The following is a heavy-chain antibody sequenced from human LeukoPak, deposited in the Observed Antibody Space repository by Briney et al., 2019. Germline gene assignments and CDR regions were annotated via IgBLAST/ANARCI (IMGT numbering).Heavy chain of an antibody. V-gene: IGHV3-23*01. J-gene: IGHJ4*02. CDR2: ISGSAGST. CDR3: AKDWDFWSGYHFGY. Sequence: GGSLRLSCAASGFTFSSYAMSWVRQAPGKGLEWVSAISGSAGSTSYADSVKGRFTLSRDNSKNTLYLQMNSLRAEDTAVYYCAKDWDFWSGYHFGYWGQGTLVTVSS. CDR1: GFTFSSYA. D-gene: IGHD3-3*01.